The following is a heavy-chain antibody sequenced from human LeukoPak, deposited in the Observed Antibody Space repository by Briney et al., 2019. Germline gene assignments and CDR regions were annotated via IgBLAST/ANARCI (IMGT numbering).Heavy chain of an antibody. Sequence: GGSLRLSCAASGFTFSSYAMSWVRQAPGKGLEWVSAISGSGGSTYYADSVKGRFTISRDNSKNTLYLQMNSLRAEDTAVYYCAKYSSGWYHQDYMDVWGKGTTVTVSS. CDR1: GFTFSSYA. V-gene: IGHV3-23*01. CDR2: ISGSGGST. CDR3: AKYSSGWYHQDYMDV. D-gene: IGHD6-19*01. J-gene: IGHJ6*03.